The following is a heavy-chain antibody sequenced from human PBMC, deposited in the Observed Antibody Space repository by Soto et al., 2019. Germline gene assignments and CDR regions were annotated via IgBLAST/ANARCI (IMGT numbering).Heavy chain of an antibody. V-gene: IGHV3-9*01. Sequence: SLSLSSAASGVTFDDFAMHWVRQAPGRGLELVSVISWNSGTITYADSVKGRFTTSRDIAKTSLYLEMNSLRTEDTALYYCGKDKGASTDYGMDVWGQGTRVTVPS. CDR2: ISWNSGTI. CDR3: GKDKGASTDYGMDV. D-gene: IGHD2-2*01. CDR1: GVTFDDFA. J-gene: IGHJ6*02.